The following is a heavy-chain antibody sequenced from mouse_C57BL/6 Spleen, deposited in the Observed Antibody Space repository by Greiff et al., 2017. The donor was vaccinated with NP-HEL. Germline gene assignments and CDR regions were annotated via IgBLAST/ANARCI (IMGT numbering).Heavy chain of an antibody. D-gene: IGHD3-2*02. J-gene: IGHJ4*01. CDR1: GYTFTSYD. Sequence: QVQLQQSGPELVKPGASVKLSCKASGYTFTSYDINWVKQRPGQGLEWIGWIYPRDGSTKYNEKFKGKATLTVATSSSTAYMELHSLTYEDSAVYFCASRQLRPYYYAMDYWGQGTSVTVSS. CDR2: IYPRDGST. V-gene: IGHV1-85*01. CDR3: ASRQLRPYYYAMDY.